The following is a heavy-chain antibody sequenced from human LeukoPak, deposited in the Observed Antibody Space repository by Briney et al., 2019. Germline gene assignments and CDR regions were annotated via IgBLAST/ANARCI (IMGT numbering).Heavy chain of an antibody. Sequence: ASVRVSCKASGYTFSGYYVHWVRQAPGQGLEWMGWINPNSGGTKYAQKFQGRVTMTRDTSISTAYMELSRLRSDDTAVYYCATEVTDWGQGTLVTVSS. V-gene: IGHV1-2*02. J-gene: IGHJ4*02. CDR2: INPNSGGT. CDR3: ATEVTD. CDR1: GYTFSGYY. D-gene: IGHD5-18*01.